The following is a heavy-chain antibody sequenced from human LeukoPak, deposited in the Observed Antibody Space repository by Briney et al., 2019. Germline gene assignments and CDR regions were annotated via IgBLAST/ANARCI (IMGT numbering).Heavy chain of an antibody. CDR1: GFTFSSYW. CDR2: IKQDGSEK. J-gene: IGHJ4*02. V-gene: IGHV3-7*03. CDR3: ARIGFGFWSGYYSPLGY. Sequence: PGGSLRLSCAASGFTFSSYWMSWVRQAPGKGLGWVANIKQDGSEKYYVDSVKGRFTISRDNAKNSLYLQMNSLRAEDTAVYYCARIGFGFWSGYYSPLGYWGQGTLVTVSS. D-gene: IGHD3-3*01.